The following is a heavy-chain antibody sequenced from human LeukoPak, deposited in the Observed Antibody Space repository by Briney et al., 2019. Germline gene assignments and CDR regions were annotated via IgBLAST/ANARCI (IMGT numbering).Heavy chain of an antibody. Sequence: GGSLRLSCTTSGFTFGDYAMAWVRQAPGRGLEWVAFIRSRSFGATMGYAASVAGRFSISRDDSNFNVYLQMNSLKTEDTAVYFCVRDILRSAGFDSWGQGTLVTVSS. CDR2: IRSRSFGATM. CDR1: GFTFGDYA. D-gene: IGHD6-25*01. V-gene: IGHV3-49*04. J-gene: IGHJ4*02. CDR3: VRDILRSAGFDS.